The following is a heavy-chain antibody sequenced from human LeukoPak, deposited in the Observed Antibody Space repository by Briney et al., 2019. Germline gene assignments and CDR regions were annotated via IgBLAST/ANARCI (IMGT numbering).Heavy chain of an antibody. J-gene: IGHJ4*02. CDR3: VRDVFLGAVAGRRGDY. CDR2: MNPNSGNT. Sequence: ASVKVSCKASGYTFTSYDINWVRQATGQGLEWMGWMNPNSGNTGYAQKFQGRVTTTADKATSTAYMELSSLRSEDTAVYYCVRDVFLGAVAGRRGDYWGQGTLVTVSS. D-gene: IGHD6-19*01. CDR1: GYTFTSYD. V-gene: IGHV1-8*01.